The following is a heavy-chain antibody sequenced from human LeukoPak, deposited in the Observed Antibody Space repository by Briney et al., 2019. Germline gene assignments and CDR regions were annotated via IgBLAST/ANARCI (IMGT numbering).Heavy chain of an antibody. V-gene: IGHV3-48*03. Sequence: GGSLRLSCAASVFTFSSYEMNWVRQAPGKGLEWVSHISSSASTIHYADSVKGRFTISRDNAKNSPYLQMNSLRAEDTAVYYCARAGLFHGYWGQGTLVTVSS. CDR2: ISSSASTI. CDR3: ARAGLFHGY. D-gene: IGHD2-21*01. CDR1: VFTFSSYE. J-gene: IGHJ4*02.